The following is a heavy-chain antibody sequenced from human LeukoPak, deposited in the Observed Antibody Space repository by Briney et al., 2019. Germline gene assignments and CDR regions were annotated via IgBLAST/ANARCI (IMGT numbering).Heavy chain of an antibody. V-gene: IGHV4-34*01. CDR2: INHSGST. D-gene: IGHD5-24*01. CDR3: ARRGKRRPRDGAFDI. J-gene: IGHJ3*02. Sequence: SETLSLTCAVQGASLRGSYWSWIRQPPGKGLEWIGEINHSGSTNYNPSLKSRVTISVDTSKNQFSLKLSSVTAADTAVYYCARRGKRRPRDGAFDIWGQGTMVTVSS. CDR1: GASLRGSY.